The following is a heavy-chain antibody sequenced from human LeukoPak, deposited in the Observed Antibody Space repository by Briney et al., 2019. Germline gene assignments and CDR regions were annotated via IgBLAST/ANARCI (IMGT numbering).Heavy chain of an antibody. J-gene: IGHJ4*02. CDR2: INHSGST. Sequence: SETLSLTCAVYGGSFSGYYWSWIRQPPGKGLEWIGEINHSGSTNYNPSLKSRVTISVDTSKNQLSLKLSSVTAADTAVYYCAQRAVAGSYYFDYWGQGTLVTVSS. V-gene: IGHV4-34*01. CDR3: AQRAVAGSYYFDY. D-gene: IGHD6-19*01. CDR1: GGSFSGYY.